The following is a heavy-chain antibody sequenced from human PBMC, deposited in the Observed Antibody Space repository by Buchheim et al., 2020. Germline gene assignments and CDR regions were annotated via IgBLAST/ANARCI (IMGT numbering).Heavy chain of an antibody. V-gene: IGHV1-2*02. CDR3: ARGAYCGGDCYHSDPSDAFDI. D-gene: IGHD2-21*02. J-gene: IGHJ3*02. Sequence: QVQLVQSGAEVKKPGASVKVSCKASGYTFTGYYMHWVRQAPGQGLEWMGWINPNSGGTNYAQKFQGRVTTTRDTSISTAYMELSRLRSDDTAVYYRARGAYCGGDCYHSDPSDAFDIWGQGT. CDR2: INPNSGGT. CDR1: GYTFTGYY.